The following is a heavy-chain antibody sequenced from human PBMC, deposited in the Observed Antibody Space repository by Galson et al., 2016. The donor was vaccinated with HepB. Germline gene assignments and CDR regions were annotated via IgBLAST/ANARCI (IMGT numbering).Heavy chain of an antibody. CDR2: INTNNGNT. J-gene: IGHJ6*02. CDR1: GYTFTSYS. V-gene: IGHV1-18*04. Sequence: SVKVSCKASGYTFTSYSINWVRQAPGQGLEWMGWINTNNGNTNYAQKVQGRVTTTTDKSTSTVYMELRSLRSADTAVYYCAREGMLFYMDVWGQGTTVIVSS. CDR3: AREGMLFYMDV. D-gene: IGHD2-8*01.